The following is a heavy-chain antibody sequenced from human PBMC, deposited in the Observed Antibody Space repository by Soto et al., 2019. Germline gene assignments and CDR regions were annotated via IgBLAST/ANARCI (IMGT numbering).Heavy chain of an antibody. D-gene: IGHD5-18*01. Sequence: QVQLVESGGGLVKPGGSLRLSCAASGFTFSDHYMSWVCQAPGKGLEWLAYINGNSGATNYVDSVKGRFTISRDNAKNSLYLQMNTLRAEDTAVYYCMRGVRGYSNSGDYWGQGTLVTVSS. J-gene: IGHJ4*02. V-gene: IGHV3-11*06. CDR1: GFTFSDHY. CDR3: MRGVRGYSNSGDY. CDR2: INGNSGAT.